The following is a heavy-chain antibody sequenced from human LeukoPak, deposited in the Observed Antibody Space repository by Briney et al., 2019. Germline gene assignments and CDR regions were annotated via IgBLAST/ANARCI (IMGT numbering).Heavy chain of an antibody. D-gene: IGHD5-18*01. CDR1: GFTFSSYA. V-gene: IGHV3-23*01. CDR2: ISGSGGST. J-gene: IGHJ4*02. CDR3: ARDSYGTLDY. Sequence: GASLRLSCAASGFTFSSYAMSWVRQAPGKGLEWVSAISGSGGSTYYADSVKGRFTISRDNSKDTLHLQMNSLRAEDTAVYYCARDSYGTLDYWGQGTLVTVSS.